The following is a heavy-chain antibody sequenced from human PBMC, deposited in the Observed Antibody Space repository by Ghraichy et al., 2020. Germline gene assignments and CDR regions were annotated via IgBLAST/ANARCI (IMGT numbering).Heavy chain of an antibody. CDR3: AKDKNYYDSSGYYNY. CDR2: ISGSGGST. CDR1: GFTFSSYA. J-gene: IGHJ4*02. Sequence: GGSLRLSCAASGFTFSSYAMSWVRQAPGKGLEWVSAISGSGGSTYYADSVKGRFTISRDNSKNTLYLQMNSLRAKDTAVYYCAKDKNYYDSSGYYNYWGQGTLVTVSS. V-gene: IGHV3-23*01. D-gene: IGHD3-22*01.